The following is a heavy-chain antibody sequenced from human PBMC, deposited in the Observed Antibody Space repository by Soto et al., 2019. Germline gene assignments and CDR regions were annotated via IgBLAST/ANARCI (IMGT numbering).Heavy chain of an antibody. CDR2: ISYDGSKK. Sequence: QVYLVESGGGVVQPGRSLRLSCAVSGLTFSSYGMHWVGQAPGKGLEWVAVISYDGSKKYYADSVKGRFTISRDNSKNTVYLQMNSLRPEETAVSYCAKSSTAEYYYYGMDVWGQGTTVTVSS. V-gene: IGHV3-30*18. D-gene: IGHD4-4*01. CDR1: GLTFSSYG. CDR3: AKSSTAEYYYYGMDV. J-gene: IGHJ6*02.